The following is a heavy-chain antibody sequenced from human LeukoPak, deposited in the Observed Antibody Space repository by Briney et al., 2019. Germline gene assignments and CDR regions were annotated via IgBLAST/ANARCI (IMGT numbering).Heavy chain of an antibody. CDR3: ASPGAAAGSNYYYYYGMDV. Sequence: ASVKVSCKASGYTFTSYYMHWVRQAPGQGLEWMGIINPSGGSTSYAQKFQGRVTMTRDASTSTVYMELSSLRSEDTAVYYCASPGAAAGSNYYYYYGMDVWGQGTTVTVSS. V-gene: IGHV1-46*01. J-gene: IGHJ6*02. CDR2: INPSGGST. D-gene: IGHD6-13*01. CDR1: GYTFTSYY.